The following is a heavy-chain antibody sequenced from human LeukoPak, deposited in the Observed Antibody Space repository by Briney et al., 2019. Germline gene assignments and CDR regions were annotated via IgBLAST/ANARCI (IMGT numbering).Heavy chain of an antibody. Sequence: ASVKLSCKTSGYTFTAYYMHWVRQAPGQGLDWMGFINPNSGATNYVHEFQGRVTMTRDTSVTTAYMELSGLRSDDTAVYYCAREGRDFGPHKLAGFDCWGQGTLVTVSS. J-gene: IGHJ4*02. D-gene: IGHD1-1*01. CDR1: GYTFTAYY. CDR2: INPNSGAT. V-gene: IGHV1-2*07. CDR3: AREGRDFGPHKLAGFDC.